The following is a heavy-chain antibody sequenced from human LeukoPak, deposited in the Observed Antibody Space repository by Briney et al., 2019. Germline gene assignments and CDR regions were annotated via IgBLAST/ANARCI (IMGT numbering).Heavy chain of an antibody. V-gene: IGHV3-23*01. J-gene: IGHJ4*02. CDR1: RFTFSSYA. Sequence: GGSLRLSCAASRFTFSSYAMSWVRQAPGKGLEWVSTVSGGGSRTYYADSVKGRFTISRDNSKNTLYLQMNSLRAEDTALYYCAKGSEYYYGSDFDYWGQGILATVSS. CDR3: AKGSEYYYGSDFDY. CDR2: VSGGGSRT. D-gene: IGHD3-10*01.